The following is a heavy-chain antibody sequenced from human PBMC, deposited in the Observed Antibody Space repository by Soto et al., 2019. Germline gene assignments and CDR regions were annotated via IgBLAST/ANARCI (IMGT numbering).Heavy chain of an antibody. D-gene: IGHD2-8*01. CDR3: VSWVSAHSDN. CDR2: IDYSGTNT. J-gene: IGHJ4*02. V-gene: IGHV3-23*05. CDR1: GFTLDNG. Sequence: PGGSLRLSCAASGFTLDNGMTWVRQAPGKGLEWISTIDYSGTNTHYADSVKGRFTISRDKSRNTVALQMSNLRAEDTALYYCVSWVSAHSDNWGQGPLVTVSS.